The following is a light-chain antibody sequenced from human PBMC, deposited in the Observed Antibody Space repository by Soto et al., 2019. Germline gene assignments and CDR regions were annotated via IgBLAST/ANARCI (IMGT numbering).Light chain of an antibody. CDR2: EVN. CDR1: SSDVGSYTY. J-gene: IGLJ1*01. Sequence: QSVLTQPASVSGSPRQSITISCTGASSDVGSYTYVSWYQQHPGKAPKLMIYEVNNRPSGVSNRFSGSKSGNTASLTISGLQAEDEADYYCSSYTGSSTLYVFGTGTKV. CDR3: SSYTGSSTLYV. V-gene: IGLV2-14*01.